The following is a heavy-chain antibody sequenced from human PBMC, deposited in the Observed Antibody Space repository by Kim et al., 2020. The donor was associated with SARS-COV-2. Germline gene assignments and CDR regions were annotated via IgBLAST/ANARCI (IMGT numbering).Heavy chain of an antibody. D-gene: IGHD5-12*01. CDR1: GGSISSGCYY. V-gene: IGHV4-31*03. J-gene: IGHJ4*02. CDR2: IYYSGST. CDR3: SGGRRLKYRSFDY. Sequence: SETLSLTCTVSGGSISSGCYYWSWIRQHPGKGLEWIGYIYYSGSTYYNPSLKSRVTISVDTSKNQFSLKLSSVTAADTSVYYCSGGRRLKYRSFDYWGQRTLGTVSS.